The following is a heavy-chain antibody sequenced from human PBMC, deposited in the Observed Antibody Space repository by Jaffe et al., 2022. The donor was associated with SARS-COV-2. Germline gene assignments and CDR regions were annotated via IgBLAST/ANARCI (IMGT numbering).Heavy chain of an antibody. Sequence: EVQLLESGGGLVQPGGSLRLSCAASGFTFSSYAMSWVRQAPGKGLEWVSAISGSGGSTYYADSVKGRFTISRDNSKNTLYLQMNSLRAEDTAVYYCARLYRTVGIAAAGRYYYGMDVWGQGTTVTVSS. V-gene: IGHV3-23*01. CDR1: GFTFSSYA. D-gene: IGHD6-13*01. CDR2: ISGSGGST. CDR3: ARLYRTVGIAAAGRYYYGMDV. J-gene: IGHJ6*02.